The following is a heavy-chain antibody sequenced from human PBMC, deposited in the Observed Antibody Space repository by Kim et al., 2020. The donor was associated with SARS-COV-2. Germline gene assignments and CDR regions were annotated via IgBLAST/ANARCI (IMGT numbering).Heavy chain of an antibody. J-gene: IGHJ5*02. D-gene: IGHD3-16*01. Sequence: GGSLRLSCAASGFTFSAYPMNWVRQAPGKGLEWLSYISSTSGTIYYADSVEGRFTISRDNDKNSLYLQMNSLRDDDTARYYCARDLGDYIWGSFRSHWFDPWGQGTLVTVSS. CDR2: ISSTSGTI. CDR1: GFTFSAYP. V-gene: IGHV3-48*02. CDR3: ARDLGDYIWGSFRSHWFDP.